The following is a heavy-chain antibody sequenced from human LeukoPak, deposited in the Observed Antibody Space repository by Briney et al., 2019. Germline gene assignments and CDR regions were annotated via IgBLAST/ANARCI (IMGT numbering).Heavy chain of an antibody. CDR1: GYSFTSYW. J-gene: IGHJ4*02. Sequence: GESLKISCKGSGYSFTSYWIGWVRQMPGKGLEWIGIIYPGDSDIRYSPSFQGQVTISADKSISTAYLQWSSLKASDTAMYYCARLSYCGGDCYPDFDYWGQGTLVTVSS. D-gene: IGHD2-21*02. CDR2: IYPGDSDI. V-gene: IGHV5-51*01. CDR3: ARLSYCGGDCYPDFDY.